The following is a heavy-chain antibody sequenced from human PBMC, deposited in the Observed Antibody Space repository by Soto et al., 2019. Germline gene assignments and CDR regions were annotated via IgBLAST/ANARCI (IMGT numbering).Heavy chain of an antibody. Sequence: QVQLVQSGAEVKKPGSSVKVSCKASGGTFSSYAISWVRQAPGQGLEWMGGIIPIFGTANYAQKFQGRVTITADESTSTAYMELSSLRSEDTAVYYCARASAYCSGGSCLPYYYYGMDVWGQGTTVTVSS. CDR3: ARASAYCSGGSCLPYYYYGMDV. D-gene: IGHD2-15*01. V-gene: IGHV1-69*01. CDR1: GGTFSSYA. CDR2: IIPIFGTA. J-gene: IGHJ6*02.